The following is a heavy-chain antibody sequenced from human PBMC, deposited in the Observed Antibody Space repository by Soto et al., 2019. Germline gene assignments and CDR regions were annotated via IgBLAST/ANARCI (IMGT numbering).Heavy chain of an antibody. Sequence: SETLSLTCTVSGGSISSGGYYWSWIRQHPGKGLEWIGYIYYSGSTYYNPSLKSRVTISVDTSKNQFSLKLSSVTAADTAVYYCARDRLYDGSGYYYVGGFDPWGQGTLVTVSS. V-gene: IGHV4-31*03. CDR1: GGSISSGGYY. CDR3: ARDRLYDGSGYYYVGGFDP. CDR2: IYYSGST. J-gene: IGHJ5*02. D-gene: IGHD3-22*01.